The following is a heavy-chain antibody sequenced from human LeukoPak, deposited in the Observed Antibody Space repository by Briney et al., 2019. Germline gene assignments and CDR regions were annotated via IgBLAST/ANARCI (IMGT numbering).Heavy chain of an antibody. D-gene: IGHD3-22*01. CDR3: ARSTPSGWTRFDY. J-gene: IGHJ4*02. CDR2: ISSSGSTI. CDR1: GFTFSDYY. Sequence: GGSLRLSCAASGFTFSDYYMSWIRQAPGKGLEWVSYISSSGSTIYYADSVKGRFTISRDNAKNSLYLQMDSLRAEDTAVYYYARSTPSGWTRFDYWGQGTLVTVSS. V-gene: IGHV3-11*01.